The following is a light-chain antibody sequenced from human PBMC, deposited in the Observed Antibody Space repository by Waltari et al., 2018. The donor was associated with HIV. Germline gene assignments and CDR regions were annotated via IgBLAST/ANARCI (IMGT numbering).Light chain of an antibody. CDR3: CSYTGSSTRRPYV. J-gene: IGLJ1*01. CDR2: SND. V-gene: IGLV1-44*01. Sequence: QSVLTQPPSVSGTPGQRVTVSCSGSNSNIGSNTVKWYQQVPGSAPKVVMYSNDYRPSGVPDRFSGSKSGNTASLTISGLQAEDEADYYCCSYTGSSTRRPYVFGTGTKVTVL. CDR1: NSNIGSNT.